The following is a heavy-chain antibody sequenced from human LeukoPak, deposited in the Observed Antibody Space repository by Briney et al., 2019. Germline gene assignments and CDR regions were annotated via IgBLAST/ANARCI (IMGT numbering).Heavy chain of an antibody. CDR1: GGSISSGYYF. CDR3: ARRRYVVPAAIAGWYFDY. D-gene: IGHD2-2*01. Sequence: SSETLSLTCTVSGGSISSGYYFWSWIRQPAGKGLKWIGRVFTSGSTNFNPSLKSRVTISVDTSKNQFSLKLSSVTAADTAVYYCARRRYVVPAAIAGWYFDYWGQGTLVTVSS. V-gene: IGHV4-61*02. J-gene: IGHJ4*02. CDR2: VFTSGST.